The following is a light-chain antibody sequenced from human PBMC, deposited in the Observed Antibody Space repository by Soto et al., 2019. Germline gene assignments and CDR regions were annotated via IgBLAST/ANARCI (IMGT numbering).Light chain of an antibody. V-gene: IGKV3-20*01. CDR3: QQYGSSLT. CDR1: QYINNR. Sequence: EIVLTQSPATLSSFPGDRVTLSFRASQYINNRLAWYQHRPGQAPRLLIYQTSLRAAGIPAMLSASGSGTDFTLTISRLEPEDFAVYYCQQYGSSLTFGGGTKVDIK. CDR2: QTS. J-gene: IGKJ4*01.